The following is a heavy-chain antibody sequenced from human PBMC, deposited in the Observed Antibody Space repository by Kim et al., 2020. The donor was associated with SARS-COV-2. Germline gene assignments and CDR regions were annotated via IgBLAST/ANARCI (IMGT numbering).Heavy chain of an antibody. Sequence: ASVKVSCKASGYTFTNYGLHWVRQAPGQGLEWMGWISTDVGNRINSQRLQGRVTITKDTSASKTYMELRSLRSEDTAVYYCARDIARATFAFDIWCQG. J-gene: IGHJ3*02. D-gene: IGHD2-15*01. CDR2: ISTDVGNR. CDR1: GYTFTNYG. CDR3: ARDIARATFAFDI. V-gene: IGHV1-3*04.